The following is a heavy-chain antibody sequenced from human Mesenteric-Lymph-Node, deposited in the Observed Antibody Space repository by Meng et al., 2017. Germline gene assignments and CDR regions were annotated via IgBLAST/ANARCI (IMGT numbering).Heavy chain of an antibody. Sequence: GGSLRLSCAASGFSFSSYSMNWVRQAPGKGLESVSSISRDSIYIHYADSVKGRFTISRDNAKNSLDLQMNSLRAEDTAVYYCARDMEGIASGWYYYYGMDVWGQGTTVTVSS. CDR1: GFSFSSYS. CDR2: ISRDSIYI. CDR3: ARDMEGIASGWYYYYGMDV. V-gene: IGHV3-21*01. J-gene: IGHJ6*02. D-gene: IGHD6-19*01.